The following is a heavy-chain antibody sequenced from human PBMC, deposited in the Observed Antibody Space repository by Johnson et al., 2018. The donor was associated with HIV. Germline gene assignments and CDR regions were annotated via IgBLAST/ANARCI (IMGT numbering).Heavy chain of an antibody. CDR3: ATDRGGSYDAFHI. Sequence: VQLVESGGGLVQPGRSLRLSCAASGFTFDDYAMHWVRQAPGKGLEWVSGISWNSGSTHYADSVKGRFTISRDYSKNTLYLQMNSLRGEDTAVYYCATDRGGSYDAFHIWGQGTMVTVSS. CDR2: ISWNSGST. J-gene: IGHJ3*02. D-gene: IGHD1-26*01. V-gene: IGHV3-9*01. CDR1: GFTFDDYA.